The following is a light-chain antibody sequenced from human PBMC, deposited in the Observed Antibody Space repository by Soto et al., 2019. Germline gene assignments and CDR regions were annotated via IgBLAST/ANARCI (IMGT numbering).Light chain of an antibody. V-gene: IGLV4-69*01. J-gene: IGLJ2*01. Sequence: QSVLTQSPSASASLGASVKLTCTLNSGHSGFAIVWYQQQPQKGPRYLMTFNTDGSHNKGDGVPDRFSGSSSGAERYLTISSLQSEDEAHYYCQTWGTGSFVVFGGGTKLTVL. CDR2: FNTDGSH. CDR3: QTWGTGSFVV. CDR1: SGHSGFA.